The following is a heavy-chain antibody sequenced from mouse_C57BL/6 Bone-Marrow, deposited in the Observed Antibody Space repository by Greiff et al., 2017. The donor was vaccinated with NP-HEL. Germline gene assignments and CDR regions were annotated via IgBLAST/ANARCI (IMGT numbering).Heavy chain of an antibody. Sequence: EVKLMESGPGMVKPSQSLSLTCTVTGYSITSGYDWHWIRHFPGNKLEWMGYISYSGSTNYNPSLKSRISITHDTSKNHFFLKLKSVTTEDTATDYCAREGTTVVARDWDFDVWGTGTTVTVSS. CDR2: ISYSGST. CDR1: GYSITSGYD. CDR3: AREGTTVVARDWDFDV. V-gene: IGHV3-1*01. D-gene: IGHD1-1*01. J-gene: IGHJ1*03.